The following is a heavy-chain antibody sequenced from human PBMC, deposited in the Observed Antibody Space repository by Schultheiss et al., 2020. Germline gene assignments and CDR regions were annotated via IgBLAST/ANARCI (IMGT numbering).Heavy chain of an antibody. CDR1: GGSISSYY. D-gene: IGHD3-10*01. Sequence: SETLSLTCTVSGGSISSYYWSWIRQPPGKGLEWIGYIYYSGSTYYNPSLKSRVTISVDTSKNQFSLKLSSVTAADTAVYYCARDGEYFYGMDVWGQGTTVTV. J-gene: IGHJ6*02. CDR3: ARDGEYFYGMDV. V-gene: IGHV4-4*08. CDR2: IYYSGST.